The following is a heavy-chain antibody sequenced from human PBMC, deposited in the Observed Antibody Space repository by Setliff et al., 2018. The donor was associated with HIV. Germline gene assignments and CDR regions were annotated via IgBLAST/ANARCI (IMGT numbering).Heavy chain of an antibody. V-gene: IGHV4-39*01. J-gene: IGHJ5*02. CDR3: VRQGSSTWNWLDP. D-gene: IGHD2-2*01. CDR1: GGSISSSSYY. Sequence: PSETLSLTCTVSGGSISSSSYYWGWIRQPPGKGLEWIGTMSYSGSTHYNPSLKSRVTISVDTSKNQFSLRLIFVTAEDTGLYYCVRQGSSTWNWLDPWGQGILVTVS. CDR2: MSYSGST.